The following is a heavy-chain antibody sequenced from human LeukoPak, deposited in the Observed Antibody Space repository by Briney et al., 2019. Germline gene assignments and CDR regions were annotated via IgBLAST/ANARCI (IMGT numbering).Heavy chain of an antibody. CDR2: IYYSGST. J-gene: IGHJ5*02. Sequence: SETLSLTCTVSGGSISSYYWSWIRQPPGKGLEWIGYIYYSGSTNYNPSLKSRVTISVDTSKNQFSLELSSVTAADTAVYYCARGKGRSYYKNNWFDPWGQGTLVTVSS. CDR1: GGSISSYY. V-gene: IGHV4-59*01. D-gene: IGHD1-26*01. CDR3: ARGKGRSYYKNNWFDP.